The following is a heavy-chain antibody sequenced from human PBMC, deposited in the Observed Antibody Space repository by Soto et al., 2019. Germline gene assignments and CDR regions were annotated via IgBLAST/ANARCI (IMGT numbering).Heavy chain of an antibody. D-gene: IGHD3-22*01. Sequence: QVKLVQSGAEVKKPGASVTVSCKTSGYTFTYYGFSWVRQAPGQGLEWMGWISAYTGNTNYAQKFQGRVTMTTDTSTRTGYMELRSLRSDDTAVYYCARERGYDSGGYHHFDAFDIWGQGTMVTVFS. V-gene: IGHV1-18*01. CDR3: ARERGYDSGGYHHFDAFDI. CDR2: ISAYTGNT. CDR1: GYTFTYYG. J-gene: IGHJ3*02.